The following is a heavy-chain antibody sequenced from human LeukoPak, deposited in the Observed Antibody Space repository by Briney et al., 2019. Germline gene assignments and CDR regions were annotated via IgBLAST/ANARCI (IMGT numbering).Heavy chain of an antibody. CDR1: GFTFDDYT. CDR2: ISWDGIST. V-gene: IGHV3-43*01. J-gene: IGHJ4*02. CDR3: AKGDTAMDTAFDY. D-gene: IGHD5-18*01. Sequence: PGGSLRLSCAASGFTFDDYTMHWVRQAPGKGLEWVSLISWDGISTYYADSVKGRFTISRDNSKNSLSLQMNSLRTEDTALYYCAKGDTAMDTAFDYWGQGTLVTVSS.